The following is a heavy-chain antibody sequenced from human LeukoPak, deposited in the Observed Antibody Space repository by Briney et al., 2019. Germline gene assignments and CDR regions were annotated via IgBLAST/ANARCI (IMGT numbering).Heavy chain of an antibody. CDR1: GFTFSSYG. V-gene: IGHV3-33*01. CDR2: IWYDGSNK. Sequence: GRSLRLSCAASGFTFSSYGMHWVRQAPGKGLEWVAAIWYDGSNKYYADSVKGRFTISRDNSKNTLYLQMNSLRAEDTAVYYCARVNGDFWSGYGLDYWGQGTLVTVSS. J-gene: IGHJ4*02. CDR3: ARVNGDFWSGYGLDY. D-gene: IGHD3-3*01.